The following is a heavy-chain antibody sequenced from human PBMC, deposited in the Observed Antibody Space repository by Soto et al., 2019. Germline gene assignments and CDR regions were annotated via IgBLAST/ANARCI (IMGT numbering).Heavy chain of an antibody. CDR1: GFTFTNYG. CDR2: VSGDASNT. CDR3: ARDVRASGEMFDY. Sequence: GGSLRLSCAASGFTFTNYGLSWVRQAPGKGLDWVATVSGDASNTHYADSVKGRLTISRDNSKSILFLQMKSLRVEDTAIYYCARDVRASGEMFDYWGQGTQVTVSS. J-gene: IGHJ4*02. D-gene: IGHD4-17*01. V-gene: IGHV3-23*01.